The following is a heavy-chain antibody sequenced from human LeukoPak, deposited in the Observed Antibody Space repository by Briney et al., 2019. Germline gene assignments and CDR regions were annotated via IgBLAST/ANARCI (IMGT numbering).Heavy chain of an antibody. Sequence: PSETLSLTCTVSGGSISFYDWSWIRQPPGKGLEWIGHIYSRGSTNYNPSLKSRVTISVDTSKNQFSLKVRSVTAGDTAVYYCARGGVQLPPYYFDYWGQGTLVTVSS. D-gene: IGHD5-18*01. CDR3: ARGGVQLPPYYFDY. CDR2: IYSRGST. V-gene: IGHV4-59*01. CDR1: GGSISFYD. J-gene: IGHJ4*02.